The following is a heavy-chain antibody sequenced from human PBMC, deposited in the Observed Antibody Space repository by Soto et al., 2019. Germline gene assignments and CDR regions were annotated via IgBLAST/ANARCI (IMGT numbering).Heavy chain of an antibody. V-gene: IGHV4-30-2*01. CDR2: IYHSGST. Sequence: SETLSLTCAVSGGSISSGGYSWSWIRQPPGKGLEWIGYIYHSGSTYYNPSLKSRVTISVDRSKNQFSLKLSSVTAADTAVYYCARAAAISWFDPWGKGTLVTVSS. CDR3: ARAAAISWFDP. D-gene: IGHD2-2*01. J-gene: IGHJ5*02. CDR1: GGSISSGGYS.